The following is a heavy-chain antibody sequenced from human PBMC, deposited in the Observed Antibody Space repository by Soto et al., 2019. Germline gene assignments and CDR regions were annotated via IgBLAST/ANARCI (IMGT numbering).Heavy chain of an antibody. CDR3: ARRYGGSIDY. CDR2: IYYSGGT. CDR1: GGSVSSGSYY. J-gene: IGHJ4*02. Sequence: SETLSLTCTVSGGSVSSGSYYWSWIRQPPGKGLEWIGYIYYSGGTNYNPSLKSRVTISVDTSKNQFSLKLSSVTAADTAVYYCARRYGGSIDYWGQGTLVTVSS. V-gene: IGHV4-61*01. D-gene: IGHD2-15*01.